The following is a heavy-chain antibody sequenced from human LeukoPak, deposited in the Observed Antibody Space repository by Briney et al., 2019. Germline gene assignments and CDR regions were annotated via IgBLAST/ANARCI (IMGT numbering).Heavy chain of an antibody. D-gene: IGHD6-19*01. CDR2: IYNSGST. CDR1: GGSISSYY. Sequence: SETLSLTCTVSGGSISSYYWYWIRQPPGKGLGWIGYIYNSGSTNYNPSLKSRVTISVDTSKHQLSLKLSSGTAADTAVYYCARSRGRNGWYPLSSYWGQGTLVTVSS. V-gene: IGHV4-59*01. J-gene: IGHJ4*02. CDR3: ARSRGRNGWYPLSSY.